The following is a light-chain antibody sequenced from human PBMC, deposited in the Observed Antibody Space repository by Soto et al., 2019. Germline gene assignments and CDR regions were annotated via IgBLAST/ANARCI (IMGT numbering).Light chain of an antibody. CDR2: EVS. CDR1: SSDIGGYNY. Sequence: QSVLTQPPSASGSPGQSVTISCTGSSSDIGGYNYVSWYQQHPGKAPKYLIYEVSNRPSGISDRFSGSKSGTTASLTISALQAEDEADYYCSSYTTTDPYVFGTGTKVTVL. J-gene: IGLJ1*01. CDR3: SSYTTTDPYV. V-gene: IGLV2-14*01.